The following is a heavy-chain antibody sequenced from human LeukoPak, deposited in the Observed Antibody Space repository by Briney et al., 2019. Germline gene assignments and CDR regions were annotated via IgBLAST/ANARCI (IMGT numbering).Heavy chain of an antibody. CDR3: ARDAWLVGTTNLYYFDY. V-gene: IGHV1-2*02. D-gene: IGHD1-26*01. CDR2: INPNSGDT. Sequence: GASVKVSCKASEYTFTDYYMHWVRQAPRQGLEWMGWINPNSGDTNYAQKFQGRVTMTRDPSISTAYMALTRLRSDDTAVYYCARDAWLVGTTNLYYFDYWGQGTLVTVSS. CDR1: EYTFTDYY. J-gene: IGHJ4*02.